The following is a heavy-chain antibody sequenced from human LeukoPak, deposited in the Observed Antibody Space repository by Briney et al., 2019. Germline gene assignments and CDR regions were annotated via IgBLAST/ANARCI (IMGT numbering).Heavy chain of an antibody. CDR3: ARGHHGLEV. J-gene: IGHJ6*02. Sequence: GGSLRLSCAASGLISSDFWMSWVRQTPGKGLEWVANLNQDGSVREYLDSVKGRFTISRDNAESSLFLQMDSLRADDTAVYYCARGHHGLEVWGQGTTVTVSS. CDR2: LNQDGSVR. CDR1: GLISSDFW. V-gene: IGHV3-7*03.